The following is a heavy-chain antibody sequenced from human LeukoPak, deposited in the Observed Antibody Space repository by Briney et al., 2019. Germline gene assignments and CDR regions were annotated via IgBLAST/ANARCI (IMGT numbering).Heavy chain of an antibody. V-gene: IGHV1-18*04. CDR2: ISAYNGNT. CDR3: ARALGRIAVAGTGGY. D-gene: IGHD6-19*01. Sequence: ASVKVSCKASGYTFTSYGISWVRRAPGQGLEWMGWISAYNGNTNYAQKLQGRVTMTTDTSTSTAYMELRSLRSDDTAVYYCARALGRIAVAGTGGYWGQGTLVTVSS. J-gene: IGHJ4*02. CDR1: GYTFTSYG.